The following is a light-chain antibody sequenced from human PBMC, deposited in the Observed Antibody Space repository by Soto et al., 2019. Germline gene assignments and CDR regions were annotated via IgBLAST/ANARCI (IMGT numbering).Light chain of an antibody. Sequence: QSALTQPASVSGSPGQSITISCTGTSSDVGGHEYVSWYQQHPGKAPKLMIYEVSRRPSGVSHRFSGSKSGNTASLTISGLQAEDEADYYCNSYTSSSTWVFGGGTKLTVL. CDR3: NSYTSSSTWV. J-gene: IGLJ3*02. CDR2: EVS. V-gene: IGLV2-14*01. CDR1: SSDVGGHEY.